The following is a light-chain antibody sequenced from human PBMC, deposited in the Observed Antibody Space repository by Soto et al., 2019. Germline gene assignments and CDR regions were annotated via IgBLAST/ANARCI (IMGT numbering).Light chain of an antibody. CDR3: SSYTGGSALVV. J-gene: IGLJ2*01. V-gene: IGLV2-14*01. CDR1: SSDIGGYDY. CDR2: GVS. Sequence: QSALTQPASVSGSPGQSITISCTGTSSDIGGYDYVSWYQQQPGKAPKLMIYGVSTRPSGVSHRFSGSKSGNTASLTISGLQDEDDGDYYCSSYTGGSALVVFGGGTKLTVL.